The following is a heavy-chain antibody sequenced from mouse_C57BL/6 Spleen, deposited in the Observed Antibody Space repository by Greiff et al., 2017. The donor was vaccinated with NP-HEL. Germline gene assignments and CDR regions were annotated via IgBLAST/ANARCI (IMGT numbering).Heavy chain of an antibody. Sequence: QVHVKQPGAELVKPGASVKLSCKASGYTFTSYWMHWVKQRPGQGLEWIGMIHPNSGSTNYNEKFKSKATLTVDKSSSTAYMQLSSLTSEDSAVYYCARSVVATRGYAMDYWGQGTSVTVSS. CDR2: IHPNSGST. D-gene: IGHD1-1*01. J-gene: IGHJ4*01. CDR1: GYTFTSYW. V-gene: IGHV1-64*01. CDR3: ARSVVATRGYAMDY.